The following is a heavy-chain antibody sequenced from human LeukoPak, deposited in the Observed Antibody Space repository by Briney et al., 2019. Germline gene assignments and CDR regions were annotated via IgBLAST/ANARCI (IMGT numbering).Heavy chain of an antibody. Sequence: PGGSLRLSCAASGFTFSSYAMHWVRQAPGKGLEWVAVISYDGSNKYYADSVKGRFTISRDNSKNTLYLQMNSLTAEDTAVYYCAKNPRLEGWIYFDSWGQGILVTVSS. CDR2: ISYDGSNK. V-gene: IGHV3-30*07. J-gene: IGHJ4*02. CDR3: AKNPRLEGWIYFDS. CDR1: GFTFSSYA. D-gene: IGHD1-1*01.